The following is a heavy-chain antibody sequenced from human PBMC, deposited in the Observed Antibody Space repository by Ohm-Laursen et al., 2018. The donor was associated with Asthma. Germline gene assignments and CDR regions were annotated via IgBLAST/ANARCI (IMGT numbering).Heavy chain of an antibody. Sequence: GASVKVSCKASGYTFTSYAMNWVRQAPGQGLEWMGWINTNTGNPTYAQGFTGRFVFSLDTSVSTAYLQISSLKAEDTAVYYWAREGTTIFGVVIILPDYYYYGMDVWGQGTTVTVSS. CDR3: AREGTTIFGVVIILPDYYYYGMDV. CDR2: INTNTGNP. CDR1: GYTFTSYA. D-gene: IGHD3-3*01. V-gene: IGHV7-4-1*02. J-gene: IGHJ6*02.